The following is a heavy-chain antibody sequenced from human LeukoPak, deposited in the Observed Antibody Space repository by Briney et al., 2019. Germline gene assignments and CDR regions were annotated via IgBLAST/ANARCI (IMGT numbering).Heavy chain of an antibody. CDR1: GFDFGAHE. CDR3: AREEGLEEGYYFDY. D-gene: IGHD1-1*01. Sequence: GGSLRLSCAASGFDFGAHEMDWVRQAPGKGLEWVSSISSSSSYIYYADSVKGRFTISRDNAKNSLYLQMNSLRAEDTAVYYCAREEGLEEGYYFDYWGQGTLVTVSS. J-gene: IGHJ4*02. CDR2: ISSSSSYI. V-gene: IGHV3-21*01.